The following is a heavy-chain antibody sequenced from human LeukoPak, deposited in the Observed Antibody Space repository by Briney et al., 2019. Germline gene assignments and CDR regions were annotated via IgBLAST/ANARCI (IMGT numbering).Heavy chain of an antibody. CDR2: ISSNGGST. D-gene: IGHD3/OR15-3a*01. CDR1: GFTFSSYA. J-gene: IGHJ4*02. V-gene: IGHV3-64*01. CDR3: XXXXXXFWTPFDY. Sequence: GGSLRLSCAASGFTFSSYAMHWVRQAPGKGLEYVSAISSNGGSTYYANSVKGRFTISRDNSKNTLYLQMGSLRAEDMAVYYXXXXXXXFWTPFDYWGQGTLVTVSS.